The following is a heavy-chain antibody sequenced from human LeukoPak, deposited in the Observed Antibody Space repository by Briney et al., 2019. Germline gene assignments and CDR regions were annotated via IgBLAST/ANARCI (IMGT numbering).Heavy chain of an antibody. D-gene: IGHD5-18*01. Sequence: GGSLRLSCAASGFTVSSNYMSWVRQAPGKGLEWVSVIYSGGSTYYADSVKGRFTISRDNAKNTLYLQMNSLRAEDTAVYYCATEGFTYGYHAIDIWGQGTIVTVSS. J-gene: IGHJ3*02. V-gene: IGHV3-66*01. CDR1: GFTVSSNY. CDR2: IYSGGST. CDR3: ATEGFTYGYHAIDI.